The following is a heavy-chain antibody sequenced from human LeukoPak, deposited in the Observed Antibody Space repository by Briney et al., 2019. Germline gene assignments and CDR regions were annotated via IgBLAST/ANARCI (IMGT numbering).Heavy chain of an antibody. J-gene: IGHJ6*03. CDR1: GGSISSYY. Sequence: SETLSLTCTVSGGSISSYYWSWIRQPPGKGREWIGYIYYSGSTNYNPSLKSRVTISADTSKNQFSLKLSSVTAADTAVYYCARNPRRAIFGVVAATYYYYMDVWGKGTTVTVSS. D-gene: IGHD3-3*01. V-gene: IGHV4-59*01. CDR3: ARNPRRAIFGVVAATYYYYMDV. CDR2: IYYSGST.